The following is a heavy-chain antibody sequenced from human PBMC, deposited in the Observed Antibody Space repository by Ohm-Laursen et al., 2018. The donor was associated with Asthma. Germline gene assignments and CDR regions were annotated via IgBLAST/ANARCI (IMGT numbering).Heavy chain of an antibody. CDR3: ARDGLYCSSTNCFFDY. Sequence: SLRLSCTASGFTFSSYSMNWVRQAPGKGLEWVSSISSSSSYIYYADSVKGRFTTSRDNAKNSLYLQMNSLRAEDTAVYYCARDGLYCSSTNCFFDYWGQGTLVTVSS. V-gene: IGHV3-21*01. CDR1: GFTFSSYS. J-gene: IGHJ4*02. D-gene: IGHD2-2*01. CDR2: ISSSSSYI.